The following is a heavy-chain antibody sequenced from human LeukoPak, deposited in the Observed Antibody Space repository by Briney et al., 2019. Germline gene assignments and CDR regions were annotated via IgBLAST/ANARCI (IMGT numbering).Heavy chain of an antibody. D-gene: IGHD2-15*01. CDR2: INQDGSAR. CDR1: GFTFSSYW. V-gene: IGHV3-7*03. CDR3: ARDPGKYCSGGSCYYFDY. J-gene: IGHJ4*02. Sequence: GGSLRLSCAASGFTFSSYWMIWVRQAPGKGLEWVANINQDGSARYSVDSVKGRLTISRDNAKNSLYLQMNSLRAEDTAVYYCARDPGKYCSGGSCYYFDYWGQGTLVTVSS.